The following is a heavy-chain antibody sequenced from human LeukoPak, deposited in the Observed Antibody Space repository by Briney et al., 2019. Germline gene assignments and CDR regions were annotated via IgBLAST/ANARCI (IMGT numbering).Heavy chain of an antibody. V-gene: IGHV1-18*01. Sequence: ASVKVSCKASGYTFTSYGISWVRQAPGQGLEWMGWISAYNGNTNYAQKLQGRVTMSTDTSTSTAYMELRSLRSDDTAVYYCARGVAYYDFWSGGWDYWGQGTLVTVSS. CDR3: ARGVAYYDFWSGGWDY. J-gene: IGHJ4*02. CDR2: ISAYNGNT. CDR1: GYTFTSYG. D-gene: IGHD3-3*01.